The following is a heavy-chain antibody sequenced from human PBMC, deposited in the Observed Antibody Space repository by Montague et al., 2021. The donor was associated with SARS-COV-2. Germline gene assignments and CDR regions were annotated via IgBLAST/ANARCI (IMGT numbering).Heavy chain of an antibody. Sequence: SLLLSCAASGFTFSSYAMHWVRQAPGKGLEWVAVISYDGSNKYYADSVKGRFTISRDNSKNTLYLQMNSLRAEDTAVYYCARDQGGAFDIWGQGTMVTVSS. J-gene: IGHJ3*02. D-gene: IGHD3-16*01. CDR1: GFTFSSYA. CDR2: ISYDGSNK. CDR3: ARDQGGAFDI. V-gene: IGHV3-30*04.